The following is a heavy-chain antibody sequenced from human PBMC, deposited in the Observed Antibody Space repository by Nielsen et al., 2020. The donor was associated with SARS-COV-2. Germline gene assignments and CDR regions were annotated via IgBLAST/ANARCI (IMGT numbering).Heavy chain of an antibody. CDR2: IIPLFGAA. V-gene: IGHV1-69*06. CDR3: ARTSSTGWFYFDF. Sequence: SVKVSCKTSGGTFGTSPFNWVRQAPGQGLEWMGGIIPLFGAASNAPKFQGRVTITADKSTSTIYMDLASLRSEDTAIYFCARTSSTGWFYFDFWGQGTLVTVSS. J-gene: IGHJ4*02. D-gene: IGHD6-19*01. CDR1: GGTFGTSP.